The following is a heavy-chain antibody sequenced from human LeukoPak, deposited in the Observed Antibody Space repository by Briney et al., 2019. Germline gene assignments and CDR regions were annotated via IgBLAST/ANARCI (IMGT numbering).Heavy chain of an antibody. CDR2: IYYSGST. Sequence: PSETLSLTCTVSGGSISSSSYYWGWIRQPPEKGLEWIGSIYYSGSTYYNPSLKSRVTISVDTSKNQFSLKLSSVTAADTAVYYCARDRRDGYNWYFDLWGRGTLVTVSS. CDR1: GGSISSSSYY. J-gene: IGHJ2*01. CDR3: ARDRRDGYNWYFDL. V-gene: IGHV4-39*02. D-gene: IGHD5-24*01.